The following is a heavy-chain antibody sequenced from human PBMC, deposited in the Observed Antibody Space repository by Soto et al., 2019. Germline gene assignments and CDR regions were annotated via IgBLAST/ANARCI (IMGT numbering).Heavy chain of an antibody. V-gene: IGHV3-9*01. J-gene: IGHJ5*02. Sequence: SLRLSCSASGFTFDDCAMHWVRQAPGKGPEWVSGISWDSATVGYAESVKGRFTITRDDAKNSLYLQMDSLRREDTALYYCVQGRYPTMATPLDHWGQGTLVTV. CDR2: ISWDSATV. CDR1: GFTFDDCA. CDR3: VQGRYPTMATPLDH. D-gene: IGHD3-9*01.